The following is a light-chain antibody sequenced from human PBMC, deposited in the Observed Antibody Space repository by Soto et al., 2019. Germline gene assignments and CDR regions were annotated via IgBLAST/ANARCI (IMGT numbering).Light chain of an antibody. J-gene: IGLJ2*01. Sequence: QSALTQPPSASGSPGQSVAISCTGTSSDVGGYDYVSWYQQHPGKVPKLMIYEVSKRPSGVPDRFSGSKYGNTASLTVSGLQAEDEADYYCISYAGSNNLVFGGGTKLTVL. CDR3: ISYAGSNNLV. CDR2: EVS. V-gene: IGLV2-8*01. CDR1: SSDVGGYDY.